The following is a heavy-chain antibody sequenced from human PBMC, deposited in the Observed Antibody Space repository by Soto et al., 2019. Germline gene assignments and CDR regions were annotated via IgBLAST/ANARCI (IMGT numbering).Heavy chain of an antibody. CDR2: ISYDGSNK. CDR1: GFTFSSYA. Sequence: PGGSLRLSCAASGFTFSSYAMHWVRHAPGKGLEWVAVISYDGSNKYYADSVKGRFTISRDNSKNTLYLQMNSLRAEDTAVYYCARDGRYCSSTSCYNYYGMDVWGQGTTVTVSS. CDR3: ARDGRYCSSTSCYNYYGMDV. J-gene: IGHJ6*02. D-gene: IGHD2-2*02. V-gene: IGHV3-30-3*01.